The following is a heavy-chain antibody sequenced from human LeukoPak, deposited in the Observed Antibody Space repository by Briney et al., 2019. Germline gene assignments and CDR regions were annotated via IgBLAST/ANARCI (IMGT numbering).Heavy chain of an antibody. CDR1: GGSFSGYY. J-gene: IGHJ4*02. V-gene: IGHV4-34*01. CDR3: ARAEDYDILTGYYSAGVGYYFDY. CDR2: INHSGST. Sequence: SETLSLTCAVYGGSFSGYYWSWIRQPPGKGLEWIGEINHSGSTNYNPSLKSRVTISVDTSKNQFSLKLSSVTAADTAVYYCARAEDYDILTGYYSAGVGYYFDYWGQGTLVTVSS. D-gene: IGHD3-9*01.